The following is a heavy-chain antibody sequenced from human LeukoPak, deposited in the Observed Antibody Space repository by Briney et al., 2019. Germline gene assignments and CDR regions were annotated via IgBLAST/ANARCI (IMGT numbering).Heavy chain of an antibody. CDR1: GGSISSYY. V-gene: IGHV4-59*08. CDR3: ARQGTYSSSWPLISLPHWFDP. J-gene: IGHJ5*02. Sequence: SETLSLTCTVSGGSISSYYWSWIRQPPGKGLEWIGYIYYSGSTSYNPSLKSRVTISVDTSKNQFSLKLSSVTAADTAVYYCARQGTYSSSWPLISLPHWFDPWGQGTLVTVSS. D-gene: IGHD6-13*01. CDR2: IYYSGST.